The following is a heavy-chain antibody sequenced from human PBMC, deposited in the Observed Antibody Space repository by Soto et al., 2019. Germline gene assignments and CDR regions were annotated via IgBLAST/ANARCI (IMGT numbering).Heavy chain of an antibody. V-gene: IGHV3-74*01. Sequence: EVPLVESGGGLVQPGGSLRISCAASGFTFSDYWMHWVRQAPGKGLVWVSRIKSDGSTTDYADSVKGRFTISRDDAKNTLFLQMNSLKVEDTAVYYCARDRITVAALDYWGQGTLVTVSS. CDR3: ARDRITVAALDY. CDR1: GFTFSDYW. D-gene: IGHD6-19*01. CDR2: IKSDGSTT. J-gene: IGHJ4*02.